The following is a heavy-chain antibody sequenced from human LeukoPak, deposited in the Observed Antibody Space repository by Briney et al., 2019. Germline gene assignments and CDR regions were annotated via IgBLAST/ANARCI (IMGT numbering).Heavy chain of an antibody. CDR3: AKGGRGNGEVY. CDR2: IKQDGSEK. Sequence: PGGSLRLSCAVSGFTFSSYWVNWVRQAPGKGLEWVANIKQDGSEKNYVDSVKGRFTISRDNAKSSLFLQMNDLRAEDTAVYYCAKGGRGNGEVYWGQGTLVTVSS. V-gene: IGHV3-7*01. CDR1: GFTFSSYW. J-gene: IGHJ4*02. D-gene: IGHD2-8*01.